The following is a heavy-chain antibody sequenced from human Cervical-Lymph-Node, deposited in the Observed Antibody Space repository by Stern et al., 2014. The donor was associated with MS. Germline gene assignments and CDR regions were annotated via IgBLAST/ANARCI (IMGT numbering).Heavy chain of an antibody. CDR3: VKDVDSSIAVYFDY. Sequence: EVQLVESGGGLVQPGRSLRLSCAASGFTFDDHAMQWVRQTPAKGLEWVAGISWNSGSIAYSASVKGRFTISRDNAKNSLYLEMNSLRPEDTALYYCVKDVDSSIAVYFDYWGQGTLVTVSS. CDR1: GFTFDDHA. V-gene: IGHV3-9*01. D-gene: IGHD6-19*01. CDR2: ISWNSGSI. J-gene: IGHJ4*02.